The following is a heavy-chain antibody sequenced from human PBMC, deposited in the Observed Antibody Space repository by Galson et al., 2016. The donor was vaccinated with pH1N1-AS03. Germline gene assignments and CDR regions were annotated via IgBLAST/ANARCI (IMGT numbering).Heavy chain of an antibody. J-gene: IGHJ3*02. CDR1: GFTFSAYA. V-gene: IGHV3-33*01. Sequence: SLRLSCAASGFTFSAYAMHWVRQAPGKGLEWVAVIWYDGSNKYYADSMKGRFTISRDNSKNTLYLQMNSLRADDTAVYYCARADGHNLVYAFDIWGQGTMVTVSS. CDR2: IWYDGSNK. CDR3: ARADGHNLVYAFDI. D-gene: IGHD5-24*01.